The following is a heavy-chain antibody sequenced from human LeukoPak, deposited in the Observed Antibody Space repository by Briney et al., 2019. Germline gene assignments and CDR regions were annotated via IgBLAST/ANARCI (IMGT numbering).Heavy chain of an antibody. J-gene: IGHJ5*02. CDR2: ISSSSSYI. CDR1: GFTFSSYS. CDR3: ARDSSGWYHWFDP. D-gene: IGHD6-19*01. Sequence: GRPLRLSGADSGFTFSSYSMNWVRQAAGKGLEWVSSISSSSSYIYYADTSKGRFTISRANAKNSLYLQMNTLTAQDPADYYCARDSSGWYHWFDPWGQGTLVTVSS. V-gene: IGHV3-21*01.